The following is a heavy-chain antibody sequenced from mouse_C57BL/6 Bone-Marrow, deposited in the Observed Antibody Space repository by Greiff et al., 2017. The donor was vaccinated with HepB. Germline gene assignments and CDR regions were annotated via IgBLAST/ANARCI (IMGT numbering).Heavy chain of an antibody. CDR3: ARYFPTGY. CDR2: IHPNSGST. CDR1: GYTFTSYW. D-gene: IGHD2-10*01. V-gene: IGHV1-64*01. J-gene: IGHJ2*01. Sequence: VKLQQPGAELVKPGASVKLSCKASGYTFTSYWMHWVKQRPGQGLEWIGMIHPNSGSTNYNEKFKSKATLTVDKSSSTAYMQLSSLTSEDSAFYYCARYFPTGYWGQGTTLTVSS.